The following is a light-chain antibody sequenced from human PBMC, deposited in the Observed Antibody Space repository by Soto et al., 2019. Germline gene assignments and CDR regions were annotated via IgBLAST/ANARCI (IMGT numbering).Light chain of an antibody. CDR2: GAS. CDR1: QSVSSSY. Sequence: EIVLTQYPGTLSLSPGERATLSCRASQSVSSSYLAWYQQKPGQAPRLLIYGASSRATGIPDRFSGSGSGTDFTLTISRLEPENFAVYYCQRYGSSPPWTFGQGTKVDIK. CDR3: QRYGSSPPWT. V-gene: IGKV3-20*01. J-gene: IGKJ1*01.